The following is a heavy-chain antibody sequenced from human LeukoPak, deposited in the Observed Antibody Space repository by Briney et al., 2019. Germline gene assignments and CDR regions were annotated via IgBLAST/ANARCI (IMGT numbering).Heavy chain of an antibody. CDR3: VGGDY. Sequence: PGGSLRLSCAASGFTFDDYAMHWVRQAPGKGLEWVSGISWKSDRIGYADSVKGRFTISRDNAKNSLYLQMNSLRAEDTAVYYCVGGDYWGQGTLVTVSS. V-gene: IGHV3-9*01. CDR1: GFTFDDYA. CDR2: ISWKSDRI. J-gene: IGHJ4*02.